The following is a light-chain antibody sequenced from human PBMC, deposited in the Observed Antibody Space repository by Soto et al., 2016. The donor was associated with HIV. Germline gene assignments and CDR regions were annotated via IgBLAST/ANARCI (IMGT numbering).Light chain of an antibody. J-gene: IGLJ2*01. V-gene: IGLV3-1*01. CDR1: KLGDKY. Sequence: SYELTQPPSVSVSPGQTASITCFGDKLGDKYVCWYQQKPGQSPVLVIYQDSKRPSGIPERSSGSNSGNTATLTISGTQAMDEADYYCQAWDNSTGVFGGGTELTVL. CDR3: QAWDNSTGV. CDR2: QDS.